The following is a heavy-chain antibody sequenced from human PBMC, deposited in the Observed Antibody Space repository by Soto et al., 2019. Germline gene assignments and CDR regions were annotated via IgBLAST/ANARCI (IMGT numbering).Heavy chain of an antibody. V-gene: IGHV3-30*18. CDR1: GFIFSGYG. CDR3: AKDILRDQLDWGMDV. J-gene: IGHJ6*02. D-gene: IGHD3-9*01. Sequence: GGSLRLSCSGSGFIFSGYGMHWVRQHPGKGLEWVAVISYDGRRKYYEDSVKGRFTVSRDNSQNTVYLEMNSLRVEDSAIYYCAKDILRDQLDWGMDVWGQGTTVTVSS. CDR2: ISYDGRRK.